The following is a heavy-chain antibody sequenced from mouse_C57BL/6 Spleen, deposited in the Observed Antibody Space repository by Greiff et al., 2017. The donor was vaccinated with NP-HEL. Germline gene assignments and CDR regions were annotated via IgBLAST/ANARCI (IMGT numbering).Heavy chain of an antibody. V-gene: IGHV5-9-1*02. CDR3: TRDRDGSLFDY. CDR1: GFTFSSYA. D-gene: IGHD2-3*01. CDR2: ISSGGDYI. Sequence: EVKVVDSGEGLVKPGGSLKLSCAASGFTFSSYAMSWVRQTPEKRLEWVAYISSGGDYIYYADTVKGRLTISRDNARNTLYLQMSSLKSEDTAMYYCTRDRDGSLFDYWGQGTTLTVSS. J-gene: IGHJ2*01.